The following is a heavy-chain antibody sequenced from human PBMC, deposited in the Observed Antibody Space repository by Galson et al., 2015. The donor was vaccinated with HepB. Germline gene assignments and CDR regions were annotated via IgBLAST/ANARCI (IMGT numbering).Heavy chain of an antibody. CDR1: GGSISSDNYF. D-gene: IGHD2-21*01. CDR3: ARDRGVGILHWFDP. CDR2: IYTSGSGST. V-gene: IGHV4-61*02. Sequence: TLSLTCTVSGGSISSDNYFWNWIRQPAGKGLEWIGRIYTSGSGSTNYNPSLKSRVTISVDTSKNQFSLKLSSVTAADTAVYYCARDRGVGILHWFDPWGQGTLVTISS. J-gene: IGHJ5*02.